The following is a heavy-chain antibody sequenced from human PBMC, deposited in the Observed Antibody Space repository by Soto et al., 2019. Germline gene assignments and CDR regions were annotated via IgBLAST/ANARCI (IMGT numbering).Heavy chain of an antibody. CDR1: GGTFSSHS. J-gene: IGHJ4*02. V-gene: IGHV1-69*01. D-gene: IGHD4-17*01. Sequence: VQLMQSGAEVKKPGSSVKVSCKASGGTFSSHSINWVRQAPGQGLEWMGGVFSLFGTANYAHNFKGRVTITADQSTSTGYVELNSLRSDDTAVYYCAREVGYGDFSAALLDWGQGTLVTVSS. CDR2: VFSLFGTA. CDR3: AREVGYGDFSAALLD.